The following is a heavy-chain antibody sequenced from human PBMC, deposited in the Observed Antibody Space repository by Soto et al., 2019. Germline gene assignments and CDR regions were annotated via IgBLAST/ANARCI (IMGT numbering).Heavy chain of an antibody. CDR2: ISGNGGNT. Sequence: GGSLRLSCSGSGFTFSHHSLYWVRQAPGKGLRYVSTISGNGGNTHYAASVRGRFTISRDNSKNTVFLQMSGLGVADSAVYYCAKGARLRLGELSLTHYFDYWGQGTLVTVSS. CDR1: GFTFSHHS. D-gene: IGHD3-16*02. CDR3: AKGARLRLGELSLTHYFDY. J-gene: IGHJ4*02. V-gene: IGHV3-64D*06.